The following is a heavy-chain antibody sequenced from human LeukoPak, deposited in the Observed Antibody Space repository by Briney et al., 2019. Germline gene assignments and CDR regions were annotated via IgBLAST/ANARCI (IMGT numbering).Heavy chain of an antibody. CDR2: IYSDESTT. CDR1: GFTFSSYA. Sequence: GGSLRLSCAASGFTFSSYAMSWVRQAPGEGLVWVSRIYSDESTTSYADSVKGRFTISRDNAKNTLFLQMNSLRVEDTGVYYCARDIALADTGPHFDFWGQGALVTVSS. D-gene: IGHD6-19*01. J-gene: IGHJ4*02. V-gene: IGHV3-74*01. CDR3: ARDIALADTGPHFDF.